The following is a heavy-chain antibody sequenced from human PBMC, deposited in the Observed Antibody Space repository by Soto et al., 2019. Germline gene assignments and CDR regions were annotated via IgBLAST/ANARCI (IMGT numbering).Heavy chain of an antibody. CDR2: ISPDGTNK. Sequence: GGSLRLSCVASGFIFSGSAMYWVRQAPGKGLEWVGVISPDGTNKYYVDSVKGRFSISRDDSENTLFLQMNSLRPDDTAVYYCARVGSGGGGDYWGQGXLVTVPS. V-gene: IGHV3-30*04. CDR3: ARVGSGGGGDY. J-gene: IGHJ4*02. CDR1: GFIFSGSA. D-gene: IGHD1-26*01.